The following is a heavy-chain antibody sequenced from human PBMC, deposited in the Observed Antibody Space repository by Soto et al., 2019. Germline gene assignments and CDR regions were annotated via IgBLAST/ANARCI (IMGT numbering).Heavy chain of an antibody. J-gene: IGHJ4*02. CDR1: GFTFRDYG. CDR3: AKDWVGGSNKYYFEY. V-gene: IGHV3-30*18. CDR2: ISHHGLKE. Sequence: GGSLRLSCVASGFTFRDYGMHWVRQAPGKGLEWVAGISHHGLKEHYADSVKGRFTISRDNSKKAVYLQLNSLRGDDTAVYYCAKDWVGGSNKYYFEYWGQGTLVTVSS. D-gene: IGHD1-26*01.